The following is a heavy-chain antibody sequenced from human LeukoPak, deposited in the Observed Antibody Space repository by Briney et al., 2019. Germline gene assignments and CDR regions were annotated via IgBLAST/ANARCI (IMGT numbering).Heavy chain of an antibody. CDR3: ARAGVGGYSYGVYGMDV. V-gene: IGHV1-69*13. J-gene: IGHJ6*02. Sequence: SVKVSCKASGGTFSSYAISWVRQAPGQGLEWMGGIIPIFGTANYAQKFQGRVTITADESTSTAYMELSSLRSEDTAVYYCARAGVGGYSYGVYGMDVWGQGTTVTVSS. D-gene: IGHD5-18*01. CDR2: IIPIFGTA. CDR1: GGTFSSYA.